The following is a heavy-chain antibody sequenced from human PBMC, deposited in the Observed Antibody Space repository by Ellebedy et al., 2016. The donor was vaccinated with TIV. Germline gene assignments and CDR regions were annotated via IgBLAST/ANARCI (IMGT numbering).Heavy chain of an antibody. Sequence: GESLKISCAASGFTFSSNWMHWVRQGPGKGLVWVSRINTDGSSIGYADSVKGRFTISRDNAKNTLYLQMNSLRVEDTAVYYCTRDLTGTYYGRFDSWGQGILVTVSS. CDR1: GFTFSSNW. CDR2: INTDGSSI. V-gene: IGHV3-74*01. CDR3: TRDLTGTYYGRFDS. J-gene: IGHJ4*02. D-gene: IGHD1-26*01.